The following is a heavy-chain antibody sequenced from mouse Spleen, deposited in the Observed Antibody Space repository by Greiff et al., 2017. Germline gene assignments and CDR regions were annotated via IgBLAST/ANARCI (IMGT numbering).Heavy chain of an antibody. Sequence: QVQLQQPGAELVRPGSSVKLSCKASGYTFTNYWMHWVKQRPIQGLEWIGNIDPSDSETHYNQKFKDKATLTVDKSSSTAYMQLSSLTSEDSAVYYCARWGSGYPYAMDYWGQGTSVTVSS. CDR3: ARWGSGYPYAMDY. J-gene: IGHJ4*01. V-gene: IGHV1-52*01. CDR2: IDPSDSET. D-gene: IGHD3-1*01. CDR1: GYTFTNYW.